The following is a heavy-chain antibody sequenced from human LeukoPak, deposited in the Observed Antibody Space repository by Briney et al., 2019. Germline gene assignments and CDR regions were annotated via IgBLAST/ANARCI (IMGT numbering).Heavy chain of an antibody. CDR3: ARDTFWSGYPDGMDV. CDR2: IKLDGSEK. J-gene: IGHJ6*02. D-gene: IGHD3-3*01. V-gene: IGHV3-7*03. CDR1: GFTFGKYW. Sequence: GGSLRLSCVASGFTFGKYWMSWVRQAPGKGLEWVANIKLDGSEKNYVDSVKGRFTISRDNTKNSLYLQMNSLRAEDTAVFYCARDTFWSGYPDGMDVWGQGTTVTVSS.